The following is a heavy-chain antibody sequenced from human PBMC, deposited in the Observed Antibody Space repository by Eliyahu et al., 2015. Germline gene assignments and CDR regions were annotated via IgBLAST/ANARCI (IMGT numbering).Heavy chain of an antibody. J-gene: IGHJ6*02. CDR2: ISXDGSDD. D-gene: IGHD3-16*01. Sequence: QVQLVESGGGVVQPGKSLRLSVAGSGFXFFGRXGMQWVRQAPGKGLEWVAXISXDGSDDFYADSVKGRFIISRDNSKNTIYLQMNSLRVEDTAVYFCVANLGILPQVQHYYAMDVWGQGTTVTVSS. CDR3: VANLGILPQVQHYYAMDV. V-gene: IGHV3-33*05. CDR1: GFXFFGRXG.